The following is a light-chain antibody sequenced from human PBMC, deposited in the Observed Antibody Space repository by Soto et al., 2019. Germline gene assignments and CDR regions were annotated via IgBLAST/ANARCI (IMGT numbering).Light chain of an antibody. CDR2: EVS. V-gene: IGLV2-14*01. J-gene: IGLJ1*01. CDR3: SSYTSSSTRV. CDR1: SRDVGGYNY. Sequence: QSALTQPASVSGSPGQSITISCTGTSRDVGGYNYVSWYQQHPGKAPKLMIYEVSNRHSGVSNRFSGSKSGNTASLAISGLQAEDEADYYCSSYTSSSTRVFGTGTKVTVL.